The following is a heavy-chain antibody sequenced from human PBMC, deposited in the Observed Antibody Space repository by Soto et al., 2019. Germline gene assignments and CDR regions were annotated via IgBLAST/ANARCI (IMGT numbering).Heavy chain of an antibody. V-gene: IGHV1-3*01. CDR3: ARGGCTNGVCPFDY. CDR2: INAGNGNT. J-gene: IGHJ4*02. CDR1: GYTFTSYA. Sequence: GASVKVSCKASGYTFTSYAMHWVRQAPGQRLEWMGWINAGNGNTKYSQKFQGRVTITRDTSASTAYMELSSLRPEDTAVYYCARGGCTNGVCPFDYWGQGTLVTVSS. D-gene: IGHD2-8*01.